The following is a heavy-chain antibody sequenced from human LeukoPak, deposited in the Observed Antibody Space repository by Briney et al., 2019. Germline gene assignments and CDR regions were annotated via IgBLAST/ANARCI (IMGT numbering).Heavy chain of an antibody. CDR3: ARAPNPTYYDFWSGYLLFDY. CDR1: GGSISSYY. J-gene: IGHJ4*02. CDR2: IYTSGST. D-gene: IGHD3-3*01. V-gene: IGHV4-4*07. Sequence: SETLSLTCTVSGGSISSYYWSWIRQPAGKGLEWIGRIYTSGSTNYNPSLKSRVTMSVDTSKNQFSLKLSSVTAADTAVYYCARAPNPTYYDFWSGYLLFDYWGQGTLVTVSS.